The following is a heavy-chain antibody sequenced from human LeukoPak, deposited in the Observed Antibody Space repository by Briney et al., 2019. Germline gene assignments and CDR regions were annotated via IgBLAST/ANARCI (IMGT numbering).Heavy chain of an antibody. CDR1: GFPFHNFA. J-gene: IGHJ4*02. D-gene: IGHD3-22*01. Sequence: QPGGSLRLSCAASGFPFHNFAMSWVRQAPGKGLEWVSSISSSGEFTFYADSVKGRFTIFRDNSRYTLYLQMNSLRAEDAAMYYCVKDRPNYYESNGDYYKRDGDFWGQGTLVTVSA. CDR2: ISSSGEFT. V-gene: IGHV3-23*01. CDR3: VKDRPNYYESNGDYYKRDGDF.